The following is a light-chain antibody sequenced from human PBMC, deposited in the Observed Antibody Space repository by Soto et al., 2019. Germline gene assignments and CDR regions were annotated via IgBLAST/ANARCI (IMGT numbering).Light chain of an antibody. CDR3: QQYTTSPFT. V-gene: IGKV3-20*01. CDR2: GAS. CDR1: QSVGSNY. Sequence: EFVLTQSPGTLSLSPGERATLYCRASQSVGSNYLSWYQPKPGQAPRVLIYGASSRATGIPDRFSGSGSGADFTLTISRLEPEDFAVYYCQQYTTSPFTFGPGTKVDIK. J-gene: IGKJ3*01.